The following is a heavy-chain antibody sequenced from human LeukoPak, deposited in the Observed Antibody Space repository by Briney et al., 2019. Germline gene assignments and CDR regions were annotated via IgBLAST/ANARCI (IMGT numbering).Heavy chain of an antibody. J-gene: IGHJ6*03. CDR1: GDRLSSNSAA. CDR3: ATGTLGSWYEFLGHYVYYMDV. CDR2: TYYRSKWYN. D-gene: IGHD6-13*01. Sequence: SQTLSLTWAISGDRLSSNSAARNWIRQSPSRGLEWLGRTYYRSKWYNDYAVSVKSRITINPDTSKNQFSLQLNSVTPEDTAVYSCATGTLGSWYEFLGHYVYYMDVWGKGTTVTVSS. V-gene: IGHV6-1*01.